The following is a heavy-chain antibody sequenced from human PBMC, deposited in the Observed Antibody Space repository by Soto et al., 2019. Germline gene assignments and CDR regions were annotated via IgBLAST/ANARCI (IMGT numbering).Heavy chain of an antibody. CDR3: ARGEGDYDFWSGYLNYYYGMDV. V-gene: IGHV4-31*03. CDR1: GGSISSGGYY. CDR2: IYYSGST. J-gene: IGHJ6*02. D-gene: IGHD3-3*01. Sequence: SETLSLTCTVSGGSISSGGYYWSWIRQHPGKGLEWIGYIYYSGSTYYNPSLKSRVTISVDTSKNQFSLKLSSVTAADTAVYYCARGEGDYDFWSGYLNYYYGMDVWGQGTTVTVS.